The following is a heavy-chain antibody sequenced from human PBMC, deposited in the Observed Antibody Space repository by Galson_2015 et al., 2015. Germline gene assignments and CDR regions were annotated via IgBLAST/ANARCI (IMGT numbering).Heavy chain of an antibody. CDR3: ARDRGGLTYRYLFDF. D-gene: IGHD3-16*01. V-gene: IGHV1-46*01. CDR1: GYTFTTDY. J-gene: IGHJ4*02. CDR2: IHPGGGDT. Sequence: SVKVSCKASGYTFTTDYMHWVRQAPGQGLEWMGMIHPGGGDTRYAQKFQGRLTMTKDTSTNTFQMDLGSLRTEDTAVYYCARDRGGLTYRYLFDFWGQGTLVTVSS.